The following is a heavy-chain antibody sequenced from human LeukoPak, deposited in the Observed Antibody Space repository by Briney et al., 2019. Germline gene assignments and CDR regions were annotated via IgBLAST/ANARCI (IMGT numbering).Heavy chain of an antibody. CDR1: GFTFSNYV. D-gene: IGHD6-19*01. CDR3: AKAGRLQAVAGWIDY. V-gene: IGHV3-23*01. CDR2: SRGDAPK. Sequence: GGSLRLSCAASGFTFSNYVMSWLRQAPGKGLDGVSASRGDAPKYYADYSRGRFTISRENSKNTLYLQMNSLRAEDTAIYYCAKAGRLQAVAGWIDYWGQGTLVTVS. J-gene: IGHJ4*02.